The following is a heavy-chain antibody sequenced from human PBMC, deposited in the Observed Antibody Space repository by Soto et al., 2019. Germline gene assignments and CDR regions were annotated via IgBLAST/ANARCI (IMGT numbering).Heavy chain of an antibody. J-gene: IGHJ4*02. CDR2: MSATTGTT. V-gene: IGHV3-23*01. CDR1: AFIFSTYA. Sequence: RLSCGACAFIFSTYAMSGVRQAPGKWLEWVSGMSATTGTTYYADSVKGRFTISRDNSKDTLYLQMNSLRPEDTALYYCAKAYYDFWIVNWGQGTLVSVS. CDR3: AKAYYDFWIVN. D-gene: IGHD3-3*01.